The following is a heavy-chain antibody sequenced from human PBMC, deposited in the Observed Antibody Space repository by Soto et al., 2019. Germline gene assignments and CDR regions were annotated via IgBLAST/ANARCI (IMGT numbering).Heavy chain of an antibody. CDR2: IYYSGST. D-gene: IGHD4-4*01. J-gene: IGHJ5*02. CDR1: GGSICSYY. CDR3: ARGVDYSNPIIKSNWFDP. V-gene: IGHV4-59*01. Sequence: SETLSLTCTVSGGSICSYYWSWIRQPPGKGLEWIGYIYYSGSTNYNPSLKSRVTISVDTSKNQFSLKLSSVNAADTAVYYCARGVDYSNPIIKSNWFDPWGQGTLVTVSS.